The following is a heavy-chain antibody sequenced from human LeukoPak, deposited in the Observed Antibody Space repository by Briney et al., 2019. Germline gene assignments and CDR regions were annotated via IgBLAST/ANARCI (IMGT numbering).Heavy chain of an antibody. CDR3: AKDPIAARPDYYYGMDV. Sequence: GGSLRLSCAASGFTFSSYSMNWVRQAPWKGLEWVSSISSSSSYIYYADSVKGRFTISRDNAKNSLYLQMNSLRAEDTAVYYCAKDPIAARPDYYYGMDVWGQGTTVTVPS. D-gene: IGHD6-6*01. J-gene: IGHJ6*02. CDR2: ISSSSSYI. CDR1: GFTFSSYS. V-gene: IGHV3-21*04.